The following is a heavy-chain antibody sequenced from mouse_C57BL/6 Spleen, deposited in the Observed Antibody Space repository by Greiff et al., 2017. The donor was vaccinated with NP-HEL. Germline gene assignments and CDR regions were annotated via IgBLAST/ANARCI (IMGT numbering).Heavy chain of an antibody. Sequence: EVQLQQSGAELVKPGASVKLSCTASGFNITDYCMHWVKQRPEQGLEWIGRIDPEDGYTKYAQKFQGKATITADTSSNTAYLQLSSLTSEDSAVYYCASPLGNWGAMDYWGQGTSVTVSS. V-gene: IGHV14-2*01. J-gene: IGHJ4*01. CDR2: IDPEDGYT. D-gene: IGHD4-1*01. CDR1: GFNITDYC. CDR3: ASPLGNWGAMDY.